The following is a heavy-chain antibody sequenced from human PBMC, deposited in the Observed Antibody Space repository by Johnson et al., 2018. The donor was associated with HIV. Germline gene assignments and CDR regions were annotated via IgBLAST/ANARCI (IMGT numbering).Heavy chain of an antibody. D-gene: IGHD1-26*01. CDR1: GFTFDNYG. CDR3: ARDLRGANWHDVFDI. CDR2: INWNGGST. Sequence: VQLLESGGGLVQPGGSLRLSCAASGFTFDNYGMDWVRQAPGKGLEWVSGINWNGGSTGYADSVKGRFTISRDNAKKSLYLQMNSLRAEDTAVYYCARDLRGANWHDVFDIWGQGTMVTVSS. V-gene: IGHV3-20*04. J-gene: IGHJ3*02.